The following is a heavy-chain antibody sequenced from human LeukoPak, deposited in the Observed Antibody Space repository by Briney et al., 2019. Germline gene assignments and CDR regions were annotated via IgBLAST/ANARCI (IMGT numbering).Heavy chain of an antibody. CDR2: VYYSGST. D-gene: IGHD2-21*02. Sequence: NPSETLSLTCTVSGGSISSNSHYWSWIRQPPGKGLEWFGSVYYSGSTYYNPSLKSRVTISVVTSKNQFSLKLSSVTAADTAVYYCAREVTADWYFDLWAVALWSLSPQ. CDR3: AREVTADWYFDL. V-gene: IGHV4-39*07. J-gene: IGHJ2*01. CDR1: GGSISSNSHY.